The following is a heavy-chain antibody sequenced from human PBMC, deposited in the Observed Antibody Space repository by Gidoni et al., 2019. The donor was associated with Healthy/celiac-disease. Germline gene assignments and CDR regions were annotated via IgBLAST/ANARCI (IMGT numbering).Heavy chain of an antibody. V-gene: IGHV4-30-2*01. CDR2: IYHSGSN. CDR3: ARDSGGSYIYFDY. J-gene: IGHJ4*02. CDR1: GGSISSGGYS. Sequence: QLQLQESGSGLVKPSQTLSLTCAVSGGSISSGGYSWSWIRQPPGKGLEWIGYIYHSGSNYYNPSLKSRVTISVDRSKNQFSLKLSSVTAADTAVYYCARDSGGSYIYFDYWGQGTLVTVSS. D-gene: IGHD2-15*01.